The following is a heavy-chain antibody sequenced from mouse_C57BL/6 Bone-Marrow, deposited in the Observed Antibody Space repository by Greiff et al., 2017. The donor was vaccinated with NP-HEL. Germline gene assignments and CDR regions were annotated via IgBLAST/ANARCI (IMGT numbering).Heavy chain of an antibody. CDR1: GFNIKDDY. Sequence: DVKLVESGAELVRPGASVKLSCTASGFNIKDDYMHWVKQRPEQGLEWLGWIDPDNGDTEYASKFQGKATITADTSSNTAYLQLSSLTSEDTAVYYGTTLDYDGEGYWGQGTTLTVSS. J-gene: IGHJ2*01. CDR2: IDPDNGDT. CDR3: TTLDYDGEGY. V-gene: IGHV14-4*01. D-gene: IGHD2-4*01.